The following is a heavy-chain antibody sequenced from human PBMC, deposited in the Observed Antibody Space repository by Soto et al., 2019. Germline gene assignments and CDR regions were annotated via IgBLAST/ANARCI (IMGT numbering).Heavy chain of an antibody. D-gene: IGHD6-13*01. CDR2: ISSSSSTI. J-gene: IGHJ6*03. CDR1: GFTFSSYS. CDR3: ASLTAIAAAGDVGRYDYYYYMDV. Sequence: GGSLRLSCAASGFTFSSYSMNWVRQAPGKGLEWVSYISSSSSTIYYADSVKGRFNISRDNAKNSLYLQMNSVIAEDTAVYYGASLTAIAAAGDVGRYDYYYYMDVWGKGTTVTVSS. V-gene: IGHV3-48*01.